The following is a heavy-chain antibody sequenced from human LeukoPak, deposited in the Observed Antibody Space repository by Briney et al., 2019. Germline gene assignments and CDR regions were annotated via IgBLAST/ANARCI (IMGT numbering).Heavy chain of an antibody. CDR1: GGSISSSSYY. V-gene: IGHV4-39*01. Sequence: PSETLSLTCTVSGGSISSSSYYWGWIRQPPGKGLEWIGSIYYSGSTYYNPSLKSRVTISVDTSKNQFSLKLSSVTAADTAVYYCARLPIAAAEKGAFDTWGQGTMVTVSS. J-gene: IGHJ3*02. CDR2: IYYSGST. CDR3: ARLPIAAAEKGAFDT. D-gene: IGHD6-13*01.